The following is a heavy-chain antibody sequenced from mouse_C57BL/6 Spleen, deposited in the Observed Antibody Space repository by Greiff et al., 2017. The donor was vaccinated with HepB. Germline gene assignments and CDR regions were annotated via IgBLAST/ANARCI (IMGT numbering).Heavy chain of an antibody. D-gene: IGHD2-4*01. J-gene: IGHJ2*01. V-gene: IGHV14-2*01. CDR1: GFNIKDYY. CDR3: ARKVSYDYDDEYYFDY. Sequence: EVQLQQSGAELVKPGASVKLSCTASGFNIKDYYMHWVKQRTEQGLEWIGRIDPEDGETKYAPKFQGKATITADTSSNTAYLQLSSLTSEDTAVYYCARKVSYDYDDEYYFDYWGQGTTLTVSS. CDR2: IDPEDGET.